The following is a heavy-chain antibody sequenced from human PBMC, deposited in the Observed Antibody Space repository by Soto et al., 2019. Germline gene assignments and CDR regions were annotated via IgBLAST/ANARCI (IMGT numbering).Heavy chain of an antibody. D-gene: IGHD2-15*01. V-gene: IGHV1-69*06. CDR3: ARRDSGGFYRFFDS. Sequence: KVSCKASGGSLSTNPISWVRQAPGQGLEWMGGTGSGTGPGNHAQKFQGRLTVTADKSTSTVYMELTNLSSEDTAVYYCARRDSGGFYRFFDSWGQGTLVTVSS. CDR2: TGSGTGPG. J-gene: IGHJ4*02. CDR1: GGSLSTNP.